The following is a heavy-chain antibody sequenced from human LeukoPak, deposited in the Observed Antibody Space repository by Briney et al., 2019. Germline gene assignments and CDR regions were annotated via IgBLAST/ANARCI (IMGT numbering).Heavy chain of an antibody. CDR2: IYYSGST. CDR1: GGSFSGYY. J-gene: IGHJ4*02. Sequence: PSETLSLTCAVYGGSFSGYYWGWIRQPPGKGLEWIGSIYYSGSTYYNPSLKSRVTISVDTSKNQFSLNLNSVTAADTALYYCARQRITAADGTKGYFDYWGQGTLVTVSS. D-gene: IGHD6-13*01. V-gene: IGHV4-39*01. CDR3: ARQRITAADGTKGYFDY.